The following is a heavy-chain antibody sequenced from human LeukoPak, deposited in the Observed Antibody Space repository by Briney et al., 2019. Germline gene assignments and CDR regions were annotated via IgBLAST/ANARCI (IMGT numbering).Heavy chain of an antibody. CDR3: ARDTVKGYGDYYNWFDP. CDR1: GGTFSSYA. V-gene: IGHV1-69*05. D-gene: IGHD4-17*01. J-gene: IGHJ5*02. CDR2: IIPIFGTA. Sequence: GASVKVSCKASGGTFSSYAISWVRQAPGQGLEWMGGIIPIFGTANYAQKFQGRVTMTRDTSISTAYMELSRLRSDDTAVYYCARDTVKGYGDYYNWFDPWGQGTLVTVSS.